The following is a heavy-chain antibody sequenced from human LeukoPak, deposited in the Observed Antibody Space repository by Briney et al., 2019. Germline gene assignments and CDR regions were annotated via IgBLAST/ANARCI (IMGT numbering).Heavy chain of an antibody. J-gene: IGHJ6*02. V-gene: IGHV1-46*01. D-gene: IGHD3-3*01. CDR3: ARVGFWSGYPGGRGMDV. CDR2: INPSGGST. Sequence: ASVKVSCKASGYTFTSYYMHWVRQAPGQGLEWMGIINPSGGSTSYAQKFQGRVTMTRDTSTSTVYMELSSLRSEDTAVYYCARVGFWSGYPGGRGMDVWGLGTTVTVSS. CDR1: GYTFTSYY.